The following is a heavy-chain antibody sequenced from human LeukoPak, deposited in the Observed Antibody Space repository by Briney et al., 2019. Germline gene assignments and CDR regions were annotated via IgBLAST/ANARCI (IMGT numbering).Heavy chain of an antibody. CDR1: GFTFNSYA. J-gene: IGHJ6*03. D-gene: IGHD2-8*01. CDR2: IWYGGTIQ. Sequence: GGSLRLSCAASGFTFNSYAMHWVRQAPGKGLEWVAVIWYGGTIQYYADSVKGRFTISRDNSKNTLFLQMNSLRVDDTAIYYCAKDGHESTNFGFYYMDVWGKGTTVIVSS. V-gene: IGHV3-30*02. CDR3: AKDGHESTNFGFYYMDV.